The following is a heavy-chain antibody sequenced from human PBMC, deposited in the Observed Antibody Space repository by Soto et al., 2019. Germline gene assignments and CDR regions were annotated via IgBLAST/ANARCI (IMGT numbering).Heavy chain of an antibody. V-gene: IGHV1-3*01. CDR2: INAGNGNT. CDR1: GYTFTSYA. Sequence: ASVKVSCKASGYTFTSYAMHWVRQAPGQRLEWMGWINAGNGNTKYSQKFQGRVTITRDTSASTAYMELSSLRSEDTAVYYCARDRVAPTEDYYYYGMDVWGQGTTVTVSS. J-gene: IGHJ6*02. D-gene: IGHD1-1*01. CDR3: ARDRVAPTEDYYYYGMDV.